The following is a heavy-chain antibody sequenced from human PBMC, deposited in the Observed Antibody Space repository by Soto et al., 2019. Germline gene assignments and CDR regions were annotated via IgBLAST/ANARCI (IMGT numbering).Heavy chain of an antibody. Sequence: ASVKVSCKASGYTFTDYYIHWVRQAPGQGLEWMGWINPNSGATNYAQKFQGRVTMTRGTSISTAYMELSRLRSDGTAVYYCARDLVPAAISFYGMDVWGQGTTVTVSS. CDR3: ARDLVPAAISFYGMDV. CDR1: GYTFTDYY. V-gene: IGHV1-2*02. D-gene: IGHD2-2*01. J-gene: IGHJ6*02. CDR2: INPNSGAT.